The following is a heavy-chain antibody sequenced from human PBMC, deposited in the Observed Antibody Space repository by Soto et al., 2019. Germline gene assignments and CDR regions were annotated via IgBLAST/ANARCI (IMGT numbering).Heavy chain of an antibody. Sequence: QVQLPESGPGLVKPSETLSLTCTVSGGSISSDYWMWIRQPPGKGLEWIGYMYYTGSTNYNPSLKSRVTISVDTSKKQFSLKLNSVTAADTAVYYCARWNIRRFDYWGQGTLVTVSS. CDR3: ARWNIRRFDY. CDR2: MYYTGST. J-gene: IGHJ4*02. D-gene: IGHD1-1*01. CDR1: GGSISSDY. V-gene: IGHV4-59*08.